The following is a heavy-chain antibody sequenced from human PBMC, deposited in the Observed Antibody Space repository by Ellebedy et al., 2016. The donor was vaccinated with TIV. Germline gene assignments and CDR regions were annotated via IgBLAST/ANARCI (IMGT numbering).Heavy chain of an antibody. J-gene: IGHJ4*02. CDR3: ARVEPFYCSSTSCKNLGSDY. V-gene: IGHV3-21*01. CDR2: ISSSGSYI. D-gene: IGHD2-2*01. CDR1: GFTFNSYT. Sequence: GGSLRLSXAASGFTFNSYTMNWVRQAPGKGLEWVSSISSSGSYIYYADSVRGRFTISRDNAKNSLYLQMNSLRAEDTAVYYCARVEPFYCSSTSCKNLGSDYWGQGTLVTVSS.